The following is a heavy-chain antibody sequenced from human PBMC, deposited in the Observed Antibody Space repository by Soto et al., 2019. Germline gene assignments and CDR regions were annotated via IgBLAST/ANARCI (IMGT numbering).Heavy chain of an antibody. Sequence: QLLESGGQLIQPGGSLRLSCAGSGFTFGRYAMSWVRQAPGKGLEWVAHLSASGDSTFYAESVRGRFTGSRDTSKNTMYLQMDSLRVEDTAVYYCALPAGRFLEWLPFGCFDIWCQGTVVTFYS. CDR2: LSASGDST. CDR1: GFTFGRYA. J-gene: IGHJ3*02. CDR3: ALPAGRFLEWLPFGCFDI. V-gene: IGHV3-23*01. D-gene: IGHD3-3*01.